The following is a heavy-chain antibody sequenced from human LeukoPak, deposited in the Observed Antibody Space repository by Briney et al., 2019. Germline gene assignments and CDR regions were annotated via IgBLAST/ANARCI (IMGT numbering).Heavy chain of an antibody. V-gene: IGHV1-2*02. CDR1: GFTFTGSY. CDR2: INPDTAVT. Sequence: ASVKVSRKASGFTFTGSYMHWVRQAPGQGLEWMGWINPDTAVTKYAQKFQGRVTMTRDTSISTAHMELRRLTSDDTAVYYCARDFCSVITPYYWGQGALVTVSS. D-gene: IGHD2-15*01. J-gene: IGHJ4*02. CDR3: ARDFCSVITPYY.